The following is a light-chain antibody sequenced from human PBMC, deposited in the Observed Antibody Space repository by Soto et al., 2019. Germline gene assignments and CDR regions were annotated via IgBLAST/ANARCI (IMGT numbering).Light chain of an antibody. V-gene: IGKV1-33*01. CDR3: QQYNKWPLT. J-gene: IGKJ4*01. CDR1: QDISNY. Sequence: IQMTQSPSSLSASVGDRVTITCQASQDISNYLNWYQQKPGKAPKLLIYGASTRATGIPARFSGSGSGTEFTLTISGLQSEDFAVYYCQQYNKWPLTFGGGTKVDIK. CDR2: GAS.